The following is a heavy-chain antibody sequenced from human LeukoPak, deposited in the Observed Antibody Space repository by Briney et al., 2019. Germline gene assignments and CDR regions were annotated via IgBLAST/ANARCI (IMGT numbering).Heavy chain of an antibody. D-gene: IGHD1-26*01. Sequence: ASVKVSCKVSGYTLTELSMHWLRQAPGKGLEWMGGFDPEDGETIYAQKFQGRVTMTEDTSTDTAYMELSSLRSEDTAVYYCATERREWVPPAFDIWGQGTMVTVSS. CDR1: GYTLTELS. J-gene: IGHJ3*02. V-gene: IGHV1-24*01. CDR3: ATERREWVPPAFDI. CDR2: FDPEDGET.